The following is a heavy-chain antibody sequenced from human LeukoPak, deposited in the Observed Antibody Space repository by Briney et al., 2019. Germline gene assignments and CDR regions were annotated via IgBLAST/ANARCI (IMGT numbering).Heavy chain of an antibody. CDR1: GGSISSYY. Sequence: SETPSLTCTVSGGSISSYYWSWIRQPPGKGLEWIGYIYYSGSTNYNPSLKSRVTISVDTSKNQFSLKLSSVTAADTAVYYCARDLVGHFDYWGQGTLVTVSS. J-gene: IGHJ4*02. CDR2: IYYSGST. CDR3: ARDLVGHFDY. D-gene: IGHD2-15*01. V-gene: IGHV4-59*01.